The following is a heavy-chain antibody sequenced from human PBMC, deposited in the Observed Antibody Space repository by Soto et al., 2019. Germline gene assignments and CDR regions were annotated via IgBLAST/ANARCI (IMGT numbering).Heavy chain of an antibody. CDR1: GFTFSSYA. CDR2: ISGSGGST. J-gene: IGHJ6*04. V-gene: IGHV3-23*01. CDR3: ASAAREYYYYGMDV. Sequence: EVQLLESGGGLVQPGGSLRLSCAASGFTFSSYAMSWVRQAPGKGLEWVSAISGSGGSTYYADSVKGRFTSSRDNSKNTLYLQMHSLRAEDTAVYYCASAAREYYYYGMDVWRKGTTVTVSS.